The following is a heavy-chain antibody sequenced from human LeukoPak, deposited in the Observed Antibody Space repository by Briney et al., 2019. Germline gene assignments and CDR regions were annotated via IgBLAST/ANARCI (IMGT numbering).Heavy chain of an antibody. J-gene: IGHJ4*02. CDR3: ARELYYYGSGSNEFDY. Sequence: ASVKVSCKASGYTFTSYDINWVRQAPGQGLEWMGWMNPNSGNTDYAQKFQGRVTMTRNTSISTAYMELSSLRSEDTAVYYCARELYYYGSGSNEFDYWGQGTLVTVSS. V-gene: IGHV1-8*01. CDR2: MNPNSGNT. CDR1: GYTFTSYD. D-gene: IGHD3-10*01.